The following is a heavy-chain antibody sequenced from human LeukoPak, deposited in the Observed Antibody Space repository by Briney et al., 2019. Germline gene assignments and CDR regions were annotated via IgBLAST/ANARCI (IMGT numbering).Heavy chain of an antibody. V-gene: IGHV3-21*04. CDR3: ARYRVITNDYFDS. J-gene: IGHJ4*02. D-gene: IGHD3-16*01. CDR2: ISSSSSYI. CDR1: GFTFSSYS. Sequence: PGGSLRLSCAASGFTFSSYSMNWVRQAPGKGLEWVSSISSSSSYIYYADSVKGRFTISRDNAQNSLFLQMKSLRAEDTAVYYCARYRVITNDYFDSWGQGTLVTVSS.